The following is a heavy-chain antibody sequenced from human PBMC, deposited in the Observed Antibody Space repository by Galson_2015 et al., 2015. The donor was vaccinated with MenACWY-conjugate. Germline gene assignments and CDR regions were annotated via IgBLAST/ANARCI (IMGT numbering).Heavy chain of an antibody. CDR3: ARLDRNYRTTARCDY. D-gene: IGHD1-7*01. V-gene: IGHV3-74*01. CDR1: GFTLSTYW. J-gene: IGHJ4*02. Sequence: SLRLSCAASGFTLSTYWMHWVRQAPGKGLVWVSRINSDGSGTSYADSVKGRFTISRDNAKNTLYLQMNSLRAEDTAVYYCARLDRNYRTTARCDYWDQGTLVTVPS. CDR2: INSDGSGT.